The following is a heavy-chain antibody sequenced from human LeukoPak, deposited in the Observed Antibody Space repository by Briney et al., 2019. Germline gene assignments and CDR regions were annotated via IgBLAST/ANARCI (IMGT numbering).Heavy chain of an antibody. CDR3: YGGNAED. CDR1: GFTFSSYW. J-gene: IGHJ1*01. V-gene: IGHV3-74*01. CDR2: INTDGRRT. Sequence: GGSLRLSCAVSGFTFSSYWMHWVRQAPGKGLVWVSGINTDGRRTFYADSVRGRFTISRDNAKNTLYLQMNSLRAEDTAVYYCYGGNAEDWGRGTLVTVSS. D-gene: IGHD4-23*01.